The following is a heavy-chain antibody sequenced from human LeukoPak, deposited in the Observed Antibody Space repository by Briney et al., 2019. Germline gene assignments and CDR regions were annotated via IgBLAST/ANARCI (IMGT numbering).Heavy chain of an antibody. Sequence: AGSLTLTCAASGFTFSIYWLSWIRQPPGKGLEWVGKIKQDGSENNYVDSVKGRFTISRNNANNSLFMQMNSLRAEGTAVYYCAREWKGYTYNADVFDIWGQGTMVTVSS. J-gene: IGHJ3*02. CDR3: AREWKGYTYNADVFDI. D-gene: IGHD1-1*01. CDR2: IKQDGSEN. CDR1: GFTFSIYW. V-gene: IGHV3-7*01.